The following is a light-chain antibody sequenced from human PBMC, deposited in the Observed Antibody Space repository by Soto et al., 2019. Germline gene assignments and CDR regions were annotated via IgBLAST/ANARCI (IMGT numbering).Light chain of an antibody. CDR3: QQYENLPT. V-gene: IGKV1-33*01. CDR2: DAS. Sequence: DIQMTQSPSYLSASVGDRVTITCQASQDISNYLNWYQQKPGKAPKLLIYDASNLETEVPSRFSGSGSGTDFTFTISRLQPEDIATYYCQQYENLPTFGHGTRLEIK. J-gene: IGKJ5*01. CDR1: QDISNY.